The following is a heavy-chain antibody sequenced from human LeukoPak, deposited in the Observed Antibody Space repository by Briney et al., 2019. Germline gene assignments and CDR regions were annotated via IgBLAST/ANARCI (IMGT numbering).Heavy chain of an antibody. V-gene: IGHV4-30-2*01. CDR2: IYHSGST. CDR1: GGSISSGGYY. J-gene: IGHJ4*02. Sequence: PSQTLSLTCTVSGGSISSGGYYWGWIRQPPGKGLEWIGYIYHSGSTYYNPSLKSRVTISVDRSKNQFSLKLSSVTAADTAVYYCARDLSADYWGQGTLVTVSS. CDR3: ARDLSADY.